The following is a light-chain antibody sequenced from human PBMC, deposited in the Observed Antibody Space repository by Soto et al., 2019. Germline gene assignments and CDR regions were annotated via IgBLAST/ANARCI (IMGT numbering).Light chain of an antibody. Sequence: QSALTQPASVSGSPGQSITISCTGTSSDVGGYNFVSWYQHHPGKAPKLMIYDVSNRPSGVSKRFSGSRSGNTASLTISGLQAEDEADYYCSSYTNSLTFVLFGGGTKLTVL. CDR3: SSYTNSLTFVL. J-gene: IGLJ2*01. CDR2: DVS. V-gene: IGLV2-14*03. CDR1: SSDVGGYNF.